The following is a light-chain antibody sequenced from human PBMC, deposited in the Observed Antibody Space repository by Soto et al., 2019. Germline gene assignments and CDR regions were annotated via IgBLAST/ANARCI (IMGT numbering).Light chain of an antibody. J-gene: IGKJ5*01. CDR3: QQYNTYST. CDR2: DAS. CDR1: ESIRSW. Sequence: DIQMTQSPPTLSASAGDRVTITCRASESIRSWLAWYQQKPGKAPKLLIYDASSLKSGVPARFSGSGSGTEFTLTISSLQPDDFATYYCQQYNTYSTFGQGTRLEIK. V-gene: IGKV1-5*01.